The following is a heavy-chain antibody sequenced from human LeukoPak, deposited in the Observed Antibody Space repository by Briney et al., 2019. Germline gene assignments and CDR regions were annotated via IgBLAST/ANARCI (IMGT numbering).Heavy chain of an antibody. CDR1: GFTFSSYD. Sequence: GGSLRLSCAASGFTFSSYDMHWVRQATGKGLEWVSAIGTAGDTYYPGSAKGRFTISRENAKNSLYLQMNSLRAGDTAVYYCARGRGYYYDSSGYHGGSWFDPWGQGTLVTVSS. J-gene: IGHJ5*02. CDR3: ARGRGYYYDSSGYHGGSWFDP. D-gene: IGHD3-22*01. V-gene: IGHV3-13*01. CDR2: IGTAGDT.